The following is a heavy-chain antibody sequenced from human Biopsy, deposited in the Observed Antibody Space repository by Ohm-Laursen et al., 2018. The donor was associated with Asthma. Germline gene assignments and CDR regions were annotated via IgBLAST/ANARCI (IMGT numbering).Heavy chain of an antibody. V-gene: IGHV4-34*01. J-gene: IGHJ5*02. CDR2: IDQSGYT. Sequence: GTLSLTCIVYGGYLTGHYWNWIRQPPGKGLEWIGEIDQSGYTNYNPSLKSRVTISADTSKNQFHLNLSSVTAADTAVYFCARAAITGIRGWFDPWGQGILVTVSS. D-gene: IGHD1-20*01. CDR3: ARAAITGIRGWFDP. CDR1: GGYLTGHY.